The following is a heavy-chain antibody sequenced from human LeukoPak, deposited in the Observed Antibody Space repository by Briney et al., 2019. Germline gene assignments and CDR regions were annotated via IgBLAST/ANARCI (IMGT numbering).Heavy chain of an antibody. D-gene: IGHD2-8*01. J-gene: IGHJ4*02. CDR3: AKIRRAADAVSC. Sequence: GGSLRLSCAASGFTFSSYSMNWVRQAPGKGLEWVSYISSSSSTIYYADSVKGRFTISRDNAKNSLYLQMNSLRAEDTAVDYCAKIRRAADAVSCWGQGTLVTVSS. CDR2: ISSSSSTI. V-gene: IGHV3-48*04. CDR1: GFTFSSYS.